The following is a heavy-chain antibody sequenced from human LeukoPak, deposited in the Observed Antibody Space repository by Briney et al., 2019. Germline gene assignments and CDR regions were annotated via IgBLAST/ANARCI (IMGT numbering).Heavy chain of an antibody. J-gene: IGHJ5*02. Sequence: GASVKVSCKASGYTFTSYDINWVRQATGQGREWMGWMNPNSGNTGYAQKFQGRVTMTRNTSISTAYMELSSLRSEDTAVYYCARGYCSSTSCFFDPWGQGTLVTVSS. V-gene: IGHV1-8*01. D-gene: IGHD2-2*01. CDR1: GYTFTSYD. CDR3: ARGYCSSTSCFFDP. CDR2: MNPNSGNT.